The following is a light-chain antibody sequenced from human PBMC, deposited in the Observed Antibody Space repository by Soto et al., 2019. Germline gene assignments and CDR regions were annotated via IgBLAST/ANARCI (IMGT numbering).Light chain of an antibody. Sequence: QSVLTQPASVSGSPGQSITISCTVTSSDVGSYNLVSWYQQHPGKAPKLMIYEGSKRPSGVSNRFSGSKSGNTASLTISGRQAEDEADYYCCSYAGSSTPYVFGTGTKVTVL. CDR2: EGS. V-gene: IGLV2-23*01. CDR1: SSDVGSYNL. CDR3: CSYAGSSTPYV. J-gene: IGLJ1*01.